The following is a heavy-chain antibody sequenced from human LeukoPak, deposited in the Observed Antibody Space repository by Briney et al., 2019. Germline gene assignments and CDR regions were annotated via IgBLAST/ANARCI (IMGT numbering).Heavy chain of an antibody. CDR2: INPNSGGT. CDR3: ARAYYYDSSGYSSGY. CDR1: GYTFTGYY. D-gene: IGHD3-22*01. V-gene: IGHV1-2*02. Sequence: GASVKVSCKASGYTFTGYYMHWERQAPGQGLEWMGWINPNSGGTNYAQKFQGRVTMTRDTSISTAYMELSRLRSDDTAVYYCARAYYYDSSGYSSGYWGQGTLVTVSS. J-gene: IGHJ4*02.